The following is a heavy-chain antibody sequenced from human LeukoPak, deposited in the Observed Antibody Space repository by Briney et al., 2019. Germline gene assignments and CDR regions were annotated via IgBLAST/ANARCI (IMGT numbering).Heavy chain of an antibody. CDR3: AKDARRDGYSYDY. J-gene: IGHJ4*02. D-gene: IGHD5-24*01. CDR2: IRYDGSNK. CDR1: GFTFSSYG. Sequence: GGSLRLSCAASGFTFSSYGMHWVRQAPGKGLKWVAFIRYDGSNKYYADSVKGRFTISRDNSKNTLYLQMNSLRAEDTAVYYCAKDARRDGYSYDYWGQGTLVTVSS. V-gene: IGHV3-30*02.